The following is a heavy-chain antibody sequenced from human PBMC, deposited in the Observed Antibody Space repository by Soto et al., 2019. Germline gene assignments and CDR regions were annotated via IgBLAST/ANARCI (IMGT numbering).Heavy chain of an antibody. V-gene: IGHV1-18*01. CDR1: GYTFTSYG. J-gene: IGHJ6*02. CDR3: ARDKAARLRYYYYYGMDV. Sequence: QVQLVQSGAEVKKPGASVKVSCKASGYTFTSYGISWVRQAPGQGLEWMGWISAYNGNTNYAQKLQGRVTMTTDTXTXTXYMELRSLRSDDTAVYYCARDKAARLRYYYYYGMDVWGQGTTVTVSS. D-gene: IGHD6-6*01. CDR2: ISAYNGNT.